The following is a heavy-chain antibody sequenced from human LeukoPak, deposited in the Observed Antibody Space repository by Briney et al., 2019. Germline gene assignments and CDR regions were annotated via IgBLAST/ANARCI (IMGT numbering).Heavy chain of an antibody. J-gene: IGHJ4*02. CDR1: GYTFTVYY. V-gene: IGHV1-2*02. Sequence: ASVKVSCKASGYTFTVYYMHWVRQAPGQGLEWKGWINPNSSGTNYAQKFQGRVTMTRDTSISTAYMELSRLRSDDTAVYYCARGLWTDIDYWGQGTLVTVSS. CDR3: ARGLWTDIDY. D-gene: IGHD5-18*01. CDR2: INPNSSGT.